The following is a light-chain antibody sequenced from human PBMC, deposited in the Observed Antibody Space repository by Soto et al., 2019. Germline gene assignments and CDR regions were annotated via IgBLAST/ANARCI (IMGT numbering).Light chain of an antibody. CDR3: QQSYSTPRIT. Sequence: DIQMTQFPSSLSASVRDRVTITCRASQSIRNYLNWYQQKPGKAPKLLIYAASSLQSGVPSRFSGRGAGTDCTLTISSLQPEDFATYYCQQSYSTPRITFGQGTRLEIK. V-gene: IGKV1-39*01. CDR2: AAS. CDR1: QSIRNY. J-gene: IGKJ5*01.